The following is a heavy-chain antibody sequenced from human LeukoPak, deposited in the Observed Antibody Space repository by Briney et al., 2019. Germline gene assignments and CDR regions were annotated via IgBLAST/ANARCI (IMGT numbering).Heavy chain of an antibody. D-gene: IGHD6-6*01. CDR2: INPNSGGT. CDR3: ARDREYSSSSGGGYYYYYGMDV. V-gene: IGHV1-2*06. Sequence: ATVKVSCKASGYTFTGYYMHWVRQAPGQGLEWMGRINPNSGGTNYAQKFQGRVTMTRDTSISTAYMELSRLRSDDTAVYYCARDREYSSSSGGGYYYYYGMDVWGQGTTVTVSS. J-gene: IGHJ6*02. CDR1: GYTFTGYY.